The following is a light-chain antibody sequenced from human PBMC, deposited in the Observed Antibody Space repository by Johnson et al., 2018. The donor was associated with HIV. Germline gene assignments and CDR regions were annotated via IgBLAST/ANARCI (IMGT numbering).Light chain of an antibody. J-gene: IGLJ1*01. CDR1: SSNIGNNY. V-gene: IGLV1-51*01. CDR3: GTWDNSLSVFV. CDR2: DNS. Sequence: QSVLTQPPSVSAAPGQKVTISCSGSSSNIGNNYVSWYQQLPGTAPKLLVYDNSKRPSGIPDRFSGSKSGTSATLGITGLQTGDDADYYCGTWDNSLSVFVFGTGTKVTVL.